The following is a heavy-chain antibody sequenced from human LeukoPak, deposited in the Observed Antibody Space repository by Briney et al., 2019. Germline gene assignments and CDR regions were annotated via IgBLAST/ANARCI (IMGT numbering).Heavy chain of an antibody. V-gene: IGHV4-38-2*01. CDR2: IYHSGST. CDR1: GCSISSGYY. Sequence: PSETLSLTCAVSGCSISSGYYWGWIRQPPGKGLEWIGSIYHSGSTYYNPSLKSRVTISVDTSKNQFSLKLSSVTAADTAVYYCARRVKGGYEGWFDPWGQGTLVTVSS. CDR3: ARRVKGGYEGWFDP. D-gene: IGHD5-12*01. J-gene: IGHJ5*02.